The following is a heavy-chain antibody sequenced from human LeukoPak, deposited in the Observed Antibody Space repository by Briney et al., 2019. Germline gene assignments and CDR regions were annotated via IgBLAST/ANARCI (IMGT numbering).Heavy chain of an antibody. V-gene: IGHV3-7*01. CDR2: IKQDGSEK. CDR3: ASTGARIQLWSPFDY. J-gene: IGHJ4*02. Sequence: GGSLRLSCAAPGFTFSSYWMSWVRQAPGKGLEWVANIKQDGSEKYYVDSVKGRFTISRDNAKNLLYLQMNSLRAEDTAVYYCASTGARIQLWSPFDYWGQGTLVTVSS. D-gene: IGHD5-18*01. CDR1: GFTFSSYW.